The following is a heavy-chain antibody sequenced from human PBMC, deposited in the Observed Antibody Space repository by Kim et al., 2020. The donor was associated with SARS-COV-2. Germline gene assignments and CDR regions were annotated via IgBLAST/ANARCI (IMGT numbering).Heavy chain of an antibody. CDR2: INPSGGST. CDR3: ARSSPYYYGSGTPPNLLFDY. J-gene: IGHJ4*02. Sequence: ASVKVSCKASGYTFTSYYMHWVRQAPGQGLEWMGIINPSGGSTSYAQKFQGRVTMTRDTSTSTVYMELSSLRSEDTAVYYCARSSPYYYGSGTPPNLLFDYWGQGTLVTVSS. CDR1: GYTFTSYY. V-gene: IGHV1-46*01. D-gene: IGHD3-10*01.